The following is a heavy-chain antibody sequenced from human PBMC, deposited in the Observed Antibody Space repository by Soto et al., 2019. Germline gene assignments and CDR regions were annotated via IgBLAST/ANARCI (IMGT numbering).Heavy chain of an antibody. CDR3: ARSQLQQLLYLMDV. J-gene: IGHJ6*02. CDR2: INPNSGGT. V-gene: IGHV1-2*02. D-gene: IGHD2-2*02. CDR1: GYTFTDYY. Sequence: QVQLVQSGAELKKPGASVKVSCEASGYTFTDYYVHWVRQAPGQGLAWMGWINPNSGGTNFAQKFRGRVTMTRDTSISTTYMELSRLESDDTAVFYCARSQLQQLLYLMDVWGQGTTVTVS.